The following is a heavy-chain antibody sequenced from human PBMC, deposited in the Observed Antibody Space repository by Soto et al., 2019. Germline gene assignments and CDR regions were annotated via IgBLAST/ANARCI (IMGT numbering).Heavy chain of an antibody. CDR1: VFTVSSNY. D-gene: IGHD6-6*01. V-gene: IGHV3-66*01. J-gene: IGHJ5*02. Sequence: GGSLRLSCAASVFTVSSNYMSWVRQAPGKGLEWVSVIYSGGSTYYADSVKGRFTISRDNSKNTLYLQMNSLRAEDTAVYYCARAYLAARHVGGLWFDPWGQGTLVTVSS. CDR2: IYSGGST. CDR3: ARAYLAARHVGGLWFDP.